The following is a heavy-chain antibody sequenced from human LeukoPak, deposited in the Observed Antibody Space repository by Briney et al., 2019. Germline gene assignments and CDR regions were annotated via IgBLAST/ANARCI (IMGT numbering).Heavy chain of an antibody. D-gene: IGHD3-9*01. CDR2: IYYSGST. V-gene: IGHV4-59*01. CDR3: ARGSGYDILTGYYKSGFDI. Sequence: SETLSLTCTVSGGSISSYYWSWIRQPPGKGLEWIGYIYYSGSTNYNPSLKSRVTISVDTSKNQFSLKLSSVTAADTAVYYCARGSGYDILTGYYKSGFDIWGQGTMVTVSS. J-gene: IGHJ3*02. CDR1: GGSISSYY.